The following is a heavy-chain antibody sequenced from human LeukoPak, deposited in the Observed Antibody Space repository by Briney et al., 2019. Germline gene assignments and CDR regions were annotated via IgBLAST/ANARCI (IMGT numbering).Heavy chain of an antibody. J-gene: IGHJ4*02. CDR3: AKGKKSENYYDSRGGSQFDY. CDR2: ISGSGGST. Sequence: PGGSLRLSCAASGFTFSSYAMSWVRQAPGKGLEWVSAISGSGGSTYYADSVKGRFTISRDNSKNTLYLQMNSLRAEDTAVYYCAKGKKSENYYDSRGGSQFDYWGQGTLVTVSS. CDR1: GFTFSSYA. V-gene: IGHV3-23*01. D-gene: IGHD3-22*01.